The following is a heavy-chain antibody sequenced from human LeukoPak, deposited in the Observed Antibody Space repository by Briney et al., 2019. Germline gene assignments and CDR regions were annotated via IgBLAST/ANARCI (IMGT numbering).Heavy chain of an antibody. J-gene: IGHJ4*02. Sequence: AGGSLRLSCAASGLTFSSFAMSWVRQAPGKGPKWVLGISGSGGTTNYADSVKGRFSISRDNSKNALFLQMNSLRVEDTAVYYCAKGFDSSGYLFDYWGQGTLVTVSS. CDR2: ISGSGGTT. CDR1: GLTFSSFA. V-gene: IGHV3-23*01. D-gene: IGHD3-22*01. CDR3: AKGFDSSGYLFDY.